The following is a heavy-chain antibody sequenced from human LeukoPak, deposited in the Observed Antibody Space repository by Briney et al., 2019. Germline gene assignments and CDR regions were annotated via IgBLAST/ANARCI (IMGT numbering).Heavy chain of an antibody. J-gene: IGHJ4*02. CDR1: GFTFSSYG. D-gene: IGHD2-2*01. Sequence: PGGSLRLSCAASGFTFSSYGMHWVRQAPGKGLEWVAFIRYDGSNKYYADSVKGRFTISRDNSKNTLYLQMNSLRAEDTAVYYCAKARSRISIVVVPAALDYWGQGTLVTVSS. V-gene: IGHV3-30*02. CDR2: IRYDGSNK. CDR3: AKARSRISIVVVPAALDY.